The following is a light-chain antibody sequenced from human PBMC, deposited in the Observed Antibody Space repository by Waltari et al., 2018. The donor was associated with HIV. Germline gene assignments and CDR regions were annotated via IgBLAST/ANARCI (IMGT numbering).Light chain of an antibody. J-gene: IGLJ1*01. CDR3: SSYVGNNIYV. CDR1: SSYVGTYNY. CDR2: EVN. V-gene: IGLV2-8*01. Sequence: QSALTQPPSASGSPGQSVTISCIGTSSYVGTYNYVSWYQHHPGRAPKLMIFEVNQRASGVPDRFSASRSGNTAYLTVSGLQPEDEADYYCSSYVGNNIYVFGTGTKVTVL.